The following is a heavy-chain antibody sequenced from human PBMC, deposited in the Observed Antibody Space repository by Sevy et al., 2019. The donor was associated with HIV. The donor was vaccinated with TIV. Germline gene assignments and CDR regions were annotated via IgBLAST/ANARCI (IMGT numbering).Heavy chain of an antibody. CDR2: ISYDGSNK. D-gene: IGHD6-13*01. V-gene: IGHV3-30*18. J-gene: IGHJ4*02. CDR1: GFTFSSYG. Sequence: GGSLRHSCAASGFTFSSYGMHWVRQAPGKGLEWVAVISYDGSNKYYADSVKGRFTISRDNSKNTLYLQMNSLRAEDTAVYYCAKDYLSAAAGDGFDYWGQVTLVTVSS. CDR3: AKDYLSAAAGDGFDY.